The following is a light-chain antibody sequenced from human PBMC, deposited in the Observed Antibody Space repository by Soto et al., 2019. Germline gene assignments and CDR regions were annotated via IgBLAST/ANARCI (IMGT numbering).Light chain of an antibody. CDR3: QQYGSSGT. CDR2: GAS. V-gene: IGKV3-20*01. J-gene: IGKJ1*01. Sequence: EILLTQSTVTLSLSPGERATLSCMASQSVSSSYLAWYQQKPGQAPRLLIYGASNRATGIPDRFSGSGSGTDFTLTISRLEPEDFAVYYCQQYGSSGTFGQGTKVDIK. CDR1: QSVSSSY.